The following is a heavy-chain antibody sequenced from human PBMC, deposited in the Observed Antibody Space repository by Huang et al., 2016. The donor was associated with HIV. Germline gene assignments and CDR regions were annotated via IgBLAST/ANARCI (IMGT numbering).Heavy chain of an antibody. D-gene: IGHD3-3*01. CDR1: GYTFASHG. V-gene: IGHV3-48*01. CDR3: ARDGGYNFWTGYPTYSFDS. CDR2: ISDNGRKK. J-gene: IGHJ4*02. Sequence: VQLEQSGGALVQPGESLRISCLGSGYTFASHGMIWVRQAPGKAPECLSYISDNGRKKHYADSVKGRFTISRDNGKNFLYLQMNSLKIDDTATDFCARDGGYNFWTGYPTYSFDSWGQGVQVTVSS.